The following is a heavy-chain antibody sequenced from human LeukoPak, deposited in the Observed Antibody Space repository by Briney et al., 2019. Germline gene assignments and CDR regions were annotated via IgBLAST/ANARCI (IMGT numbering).Heavy chain of an antibody. CDR1: GFTFSSYA. Sequence: PGGSLRLSCAASGFTFSSYAVSWVRQAPGKGLEWVAVISYDGSNKYYADSVKGRFTISRDNSKNTLYLQMNSLRAEDTAVYYCAKDPTIYGSGSYYFDYWGQGTLVTVSS. J-gene: IGHJ4*02. V-gene: IGHV3-30-3*01. CDR2: ISYDGSNK. CDR3: AKDPTIYGSGSYYFDY. D-gene: IGHD3-10*01.